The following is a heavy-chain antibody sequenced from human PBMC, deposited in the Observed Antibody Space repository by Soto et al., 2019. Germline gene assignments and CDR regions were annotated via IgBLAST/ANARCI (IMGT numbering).Heavy chain of an antibody. CDR1: GGSISSGGYY. J-gene: IGHJ4*02. CDR2: IYYSGST. Sequence: SETLSLTCTVSGGSISSGGYYWSWIRQHPGKGLEWIGYIYYSGSTYYNPSLKSRVTISVDTSKNQFSLKLSSVTAADTAVYYCARSSQSTVTIFDYWGQGSLVIVSS. V-gene: IGHV4-31*03. CDR3: ARSSQSTVTIFDY. D-gene: IGHD4-17*01.